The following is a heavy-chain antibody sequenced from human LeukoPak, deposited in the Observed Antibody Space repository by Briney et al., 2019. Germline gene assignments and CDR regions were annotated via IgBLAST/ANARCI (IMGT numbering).Heavy chain of an antibody. Sequence: GGSLRLSCAASGFIVTSNYMSWVRQAPGKGLEWVSAIYSGGTTYYADSAKGRFTISRDNSKNTLYLQMNSLRADDTAVYYCGGTSGWNLFDYWGQGTLVTVSS. CDR1: GFIVTSNY. CDR2: IYSGGTT. V-gene: IGHV3-53*01. CDR3: GGTSGWNLFDY. J-gene: IGHJ4*02. D-gene: IGHD3-22*01.